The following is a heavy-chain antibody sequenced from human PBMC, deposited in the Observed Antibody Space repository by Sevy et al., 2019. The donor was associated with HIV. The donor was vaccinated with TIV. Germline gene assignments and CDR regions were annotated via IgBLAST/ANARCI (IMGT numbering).Heavy chain of an antibody. J-gene: IGHJ4*02. V-gene: IGHV3-30-3*01. CDR3: ARASHMITFGGVIVVDGIDY. CDR2: ISNDGSNK. CDR1: GFTFSKIA. Sequence: GGSLRLSCAASGFTFSKIAIHWVRQAPGKGLEWVSVISNDGSNKDYADSVKGRFTNSRDNSKNRLYLQLNSLRVEETAVYYCARASHMITFGGVIVVDGIDYWGQGTLVTVSS. D-gene: IGHD3-16*02.